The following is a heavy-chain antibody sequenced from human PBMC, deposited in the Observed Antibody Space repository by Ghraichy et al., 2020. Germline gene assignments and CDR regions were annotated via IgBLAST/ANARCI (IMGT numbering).Heavy chain of an antibody. D-gene: IGHD2-15*01. Sequence: GGSLRLSCAASGFTFSTYGVIWVRQAPGKGLEWVSYISSDSYYIYYADSVKGRFTISRDNGKNSLSLQMNSLGAEDTAVYYCARPLVSCGRCQLRRAGCDVWGQGTTVTVSS. CDR2: ISSDSYYI. CDR3: ARPLVSCGRCQLRRAGCDV. J-gene: IGHJ3*01. CDR1: GFTFSTYG. V-gene: IGHV3-21*01.